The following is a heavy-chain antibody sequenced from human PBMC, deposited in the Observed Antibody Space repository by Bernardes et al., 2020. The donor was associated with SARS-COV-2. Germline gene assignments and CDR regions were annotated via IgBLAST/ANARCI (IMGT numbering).Heavy chain of an antibody. CDR1: GGSISSSSYY. Sequence: TLSLTCTVSGGSISSSSYYWGWIRQPPGKGLEWIGSIYYSGSTYYNPSLKSRVTISVDTSKNQFSLELSSVTAADTAVYYCARGGSRATWIQLWFSPPFDYWGQGTLVTVSS. CDR3: ARGGSRATWIQLWFSPPFDY. V-gene: IGHV4-39*01. CDR2: IYYSGST. D-gene: IGHD5-18*01. J-gene: IGHJ4*02.